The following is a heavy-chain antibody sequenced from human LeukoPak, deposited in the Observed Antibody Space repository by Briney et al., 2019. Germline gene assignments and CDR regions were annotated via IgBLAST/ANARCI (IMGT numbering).Heavy chain of an antibody. CDR2: IYYSGST. V-gene: IGHV4-59*01. CDR3: ARGGSSSWYPVPEYFQH. D-gene: IGHD6-13*01. J-gene: IGHJ1*01. CDR1: GGSISSYY. Sequence: SETLSLTCIVSGGSISSYYWSWIRQPPGKGLEWIGYIYYSGSTNYNPSLKSRVTISVDASKNQFSLKLSSVTAADTAVYYCARGGSSSWYPVPEYFQHWGQGTLVTVSS.